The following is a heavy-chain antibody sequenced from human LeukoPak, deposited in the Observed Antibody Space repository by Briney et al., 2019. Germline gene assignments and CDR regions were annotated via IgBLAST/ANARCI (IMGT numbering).Heavy chain of an antibody. Sequence: ASVKVSCKASGYTFTSYDINWVRQATGQGLEWMGWMNPNSGNTGYAQKFQGRVTMTRNTSISTAYMELNSLRAEDTAVYYCAREKMPPLSSFWEGEQSNAFDIWGQGTMVTVSS. CDR2: MNPNSGNT. CDR3: AREKMPPLSSFWEGEQSNAFDI. CDR1: GYTFTSYD. V-gene: IGHV1-8*01. D-gene: IGHD1-26*01. J-gene: IGHJ3*02.